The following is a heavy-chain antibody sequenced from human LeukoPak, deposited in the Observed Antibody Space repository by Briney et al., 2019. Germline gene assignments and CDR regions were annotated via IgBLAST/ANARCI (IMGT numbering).Heavy chain of an antibody. Sequence: PGGSLRLSCAASGFTVSDNYMSWVRQAPGKGLEWVSVMYSGGDTYYANSVKGRFTFSRDISKNTLYLQMNGLRTEDTAMYYCARDAPQVPAAGVLASRGQGTLVTVSS. V-gene: IGHV3-53*01. CDR3: ARDAPQVPAAGVLAS. CDR1: GFTVSDNY. CDR2: MYSGGDT. D-gene: IGHD6-13*01. J-gene: IGHJ4*02.